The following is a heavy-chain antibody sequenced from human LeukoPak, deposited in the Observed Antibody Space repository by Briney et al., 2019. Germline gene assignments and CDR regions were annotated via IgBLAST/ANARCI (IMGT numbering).Heavy chain of an antibody. D-gene: IGHD4-17*01. Sequence: GGSLSLSFAASGLTVGHYWMHWVRQAPGKGLVWVSRINGDGSATNYADSVKGRFTISRDNAKNTLYLQMNSLSAEDTAVYYCARPLYVDYTKNFDCWGEGAQVTVSS. CDR1: GLTVGHYW. J-gene: IGHJ4*02. V-gene: IGHV3-74*01. CDR2: INGDGSAT. CDR3: ARPLYVDYTKNFDC.